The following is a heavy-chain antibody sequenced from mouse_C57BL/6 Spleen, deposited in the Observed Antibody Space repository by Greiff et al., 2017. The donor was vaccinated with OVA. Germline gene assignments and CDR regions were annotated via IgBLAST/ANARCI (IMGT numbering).Heavy chain of an antibody. V-gene: IGHV14-4*01. D-gene: IGHD2-4*01. CDR1: GFNIKDDY. Sequence: VQLQQSGAELVRPGASVKLSCTASGFNIKDDYMHWVKQRPEQGLEWIGWIDPENGDTEYASKFQGKATITADTSSNTAYLQLSSLTSEDTAVYYCTGVDYDRYFDVWGTGTTVTVSS. CDR3: TGVDYDRYFDV. J-gene: IGHJ1*03. CDR2: IDPENGDT.